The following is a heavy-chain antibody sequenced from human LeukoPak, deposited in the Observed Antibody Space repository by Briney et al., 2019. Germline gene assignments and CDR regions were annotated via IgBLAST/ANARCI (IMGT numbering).Heavy chain of an antibody. CDR3: ARVRTQQQLLDY. D-gene: IGHD6-13*01. V-gene: IGHV3-11*01. CDR1: GFTFSDYY. J-gene: IGHJ4*02. CDR2: ISSSGITI. Sequence: GSLRLSCAASGFTFSDYYMTWIRRAPGKGLEWVSYISSSGITIYYADSVEGRFTISRDNSKNTLYLQMSSLRAEDTAVYYCARVRTQQQLLDYWGQGTLVTVSS.